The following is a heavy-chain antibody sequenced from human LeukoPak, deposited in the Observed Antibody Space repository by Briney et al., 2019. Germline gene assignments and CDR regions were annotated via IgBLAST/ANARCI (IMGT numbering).Heavy chain of an antibody. V-gene: IGHV4-4*02. J-gene: IGHJ5*02. Sequence: PSETLSLTCAVSGGSISSSNWWSWVRQPPGKGLEWIGEIYHSGSTNYNPSLKSRVTISVDKSKNQFSLKLSSVTAADTAVYYCARAVQLERRWWFDPWGQGILVTVSS. CDR3: ARAVQLERRWWFDP. D-gene: IGHD1-1*01. CDR1: GGSISSSNW. CDR2: IYHSGST.